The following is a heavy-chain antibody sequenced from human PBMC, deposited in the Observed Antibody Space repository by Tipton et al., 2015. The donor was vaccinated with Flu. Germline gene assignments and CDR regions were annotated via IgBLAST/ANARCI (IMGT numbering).Heavy chain of an antibody. CDR2: IYPAGGGI. V-gene: IGHV1-46*01. D-gene: IGHD1-1*01. CDR1: GYTFTSYN. Sequence: QSGAEVKKPGASVKVSCKASGYTFTSYNMHWVRQAPGQGLGWMGIIYPAGGGISYAQKFQGRVIMTRDRSTGTVHMELSSLRSDDTAMYYCARDKGGGTYTVYVWGQGTMVTVSS. J-gene: IGHJ3*01. CDR3: ARDKGGGTYTVYV.